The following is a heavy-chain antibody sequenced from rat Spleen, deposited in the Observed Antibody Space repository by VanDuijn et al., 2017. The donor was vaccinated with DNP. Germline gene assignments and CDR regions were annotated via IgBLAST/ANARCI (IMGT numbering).Heavy chain of an antibody. V-gene: IGHV5-20*01. Sequence: EVQLVESGGGLVQPGRSMKLSCAASGFTFSNYGMAWVRQAPKKGLEWVATISYDGDTTYYRDSVKGRFTISRDNAKSSLYLQMDSLRSEDTATYDCTTSIRRVFDYWGQGVMVTVSS. CDR3: TTSIRRVFDY. CDR1: GFTFSNYG. J-gene: IGHJ2*01. CDR2: ISYDGDTT. D-gene: IGHD1-6*01.